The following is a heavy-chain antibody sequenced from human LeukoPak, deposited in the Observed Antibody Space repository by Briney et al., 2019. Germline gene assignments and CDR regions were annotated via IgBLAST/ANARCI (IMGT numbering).Heavy chain of an antibody. D-gene: IGHD3-9*01. V-gene: IGHV4-34*01. CDR1: GGSFSGYY. Sequence: SETLSLTCAVYGGSFSGYYWSWIRQPPGKGLEWIGEINHSGSTNYNPSLKSRVTISVDTSKNQFSLKLSSVTAADTAVYYCARDLPYNYDILTGYFRWFDPWGQGTLVAVSS. J-gene: IGHJ5*02. CDR2: INHSGST. CDR3: ARDLPYNYDILTGYFRWFDP.